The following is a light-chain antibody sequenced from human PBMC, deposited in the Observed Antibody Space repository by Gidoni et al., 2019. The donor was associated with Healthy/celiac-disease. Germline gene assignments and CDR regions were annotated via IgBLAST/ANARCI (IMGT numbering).Light chain of an antibody. Sequence: QSALTQPASVSGSPGQSITISCTGTSSDVGGYHYVSWYQQHPGKAPKLMIYEVSNRPSGVSNRFSGSKSGNTASLTSSGLQAEDEADYYCSSYTSSSTPFYVFGTGTKVTVL. V-gene: IGLV2-14*01. CDR2: EVS. CDR3: SSYTSSSTPFYV. J-gene: IGLJ1*01. CDR1: SSDVGGYHY.